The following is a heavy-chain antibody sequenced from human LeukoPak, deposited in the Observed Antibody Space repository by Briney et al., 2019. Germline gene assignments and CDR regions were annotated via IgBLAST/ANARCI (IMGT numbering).Heavy chain of an antibody. J-gene: IGHJ4*02. Sequence: SETLSLTCTVSGGSISSSSYYWGWIRQPLGKGLEWIGSIFYSGSTYYNPSLESRVTISVDTSKNQFSLKLSSVTAADTAVYYCARQFYYDSGGSHYWGQGTLVTVSS. CDR2: IFYSGST. CDR1: GGSISSSSYY. D-gene: IGHD3-22*01. CDR3: ARQFYYDSGGSHY. V-gene: IGHV4-39*01.